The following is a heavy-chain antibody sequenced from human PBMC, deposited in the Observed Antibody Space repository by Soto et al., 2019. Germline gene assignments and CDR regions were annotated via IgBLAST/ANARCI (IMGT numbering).Heavy chain of an antibody. CDR1: GYTFTSYD. CDR3: ARGGYSYGDYYYYGMDV. CDR2: MNPNSGNT. Sequence: ASVKVSCKVSGYTFTSYDINWVRQATGQGLEWMGWMNPNSGNTGYAQKFQGRVTMTRNTSISTAYMELSSLRSEDTAVYYCARGGYSYGDYYYYGMDVWGQGTTVTVS. V-gene: IGHV1-8*01. D-gene: IGHD5-18*01. J-gene: IGHJ6*02.